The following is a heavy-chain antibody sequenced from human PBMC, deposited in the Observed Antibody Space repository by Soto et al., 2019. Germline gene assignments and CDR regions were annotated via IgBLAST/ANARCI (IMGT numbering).Heavy chain of an antibody. Sequence: QVQLVQSGAEVKKPGSSVKVSCKASGGTFSSYTISWVRQAPGQGLEWMGRIIPILGIANYAQKFQGRVTITADKXPXXAYMELSSLRSEDTAVYYCARDLAYGDSRLTEDAYWGQGTLVTVSS. J-gene: IGHJ4*02. V-gene: IGHV1-69*08. CDR2: IIPILGIA. D-gene: IGHD4-17*01. CDR3: ARDLAYGDSRLTEDAY. CDR1: GGTFSSYT.